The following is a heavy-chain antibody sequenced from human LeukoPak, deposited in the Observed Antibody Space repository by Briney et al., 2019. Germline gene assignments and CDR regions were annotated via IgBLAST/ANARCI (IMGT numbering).Heavy chain of an antibody. J-gene: IGHJ4*02. Sequence: GGSLRLSCAASRLTFSSYWMGWVRQAPGKGLEWVANIKQDGSEKYYVDSVKGRFTISRDNAKNSLYLQMNSLRAEDTAVYYCARENYFDYWGQGTLVTVSS. CDR2: IKQDGSEK. CDR1: RLTFSSYW. CDR3: ARENYFDY. V-gene: IGHV3-7*01.